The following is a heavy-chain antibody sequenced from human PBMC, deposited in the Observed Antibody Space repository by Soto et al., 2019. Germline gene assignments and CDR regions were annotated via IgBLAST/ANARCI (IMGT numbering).Heavy chain of an antibody. CDR1: GFTFSSYG. CDR3: AKGRQQLPRTYNWFDP. D-gene: IGHD6-13*01. CDR2: ISYDGSNK. V-gene: IGHV3-30*18. J-gene: IGHJ5*02. Sequence: GGSLRLSCAASGFTFSSYGMHWVRQAPGKGLEWVAVISYDGSNKYYADSVKGRFTISRDNSKNTLYLQMNSLRAEDTAVYYCAKGRQQLPRTYNWFDPWGQGTLVTVSS.